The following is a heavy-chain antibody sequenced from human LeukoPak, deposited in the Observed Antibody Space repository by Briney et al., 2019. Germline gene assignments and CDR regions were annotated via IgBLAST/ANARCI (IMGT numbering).Heavy chain of an antibody. CDR3: ALGSYLRGAFDY. CDR2: INHSGST. J-gene: IGHJ4*02. CDR1: GGSFSGYY. D-gene: IGHD1-26*01. Sequence: SETLSLTCAVYGGSFSGYYWSWIRQPPGKGLEWIGEINHSGSTNYNPSLKSRVTISVDTSKNQFSLKLSSVTAADTAVYYCALGSYLRGAFDYWGQGTLVTVSS. V-gene: IGHV4-34*01.